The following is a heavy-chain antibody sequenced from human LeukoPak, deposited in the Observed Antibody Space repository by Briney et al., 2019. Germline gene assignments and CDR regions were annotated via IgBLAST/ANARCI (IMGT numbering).Heavy chain of an antibody. CDR3: ARPYSSGWYGDFDY. V-gene: IGHV3-30-3*01. CDR1: GFTFSSYA. J-gene: IGHJ4*02. Sequence: GGSLILSGAASGFTFSSYAMHWVRHAPGKGLEGVEVLSYDGSNKYYADSAKGRFTIPRDNSKNTLFLQMNSLRAEHTAVYYCARPYSSGWYGDFDYWGQGTLVTVS. CDR2: LSYDGSNK. D-gene: IGHD6-19*01.